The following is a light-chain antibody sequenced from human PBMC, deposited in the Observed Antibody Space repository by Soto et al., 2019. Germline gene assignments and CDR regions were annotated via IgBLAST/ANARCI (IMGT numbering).Light chain of an antibody. V-gene: IGKV3-20*01. CDR2: DVS. Sequence: EIVLTQSPGTLSLSPGERATLSCRSSHSVSSNYLAWYQQKPGQAPRLLIYDVSSRATGIPDRFSGSGSGTDVTLTIRRLEPVDFTVYYCQQYGISPTFGQGTKVEIK. J-gene: IGKJ1*01. CDR1: HSVSSNY. CDR3: QQYGISPT.